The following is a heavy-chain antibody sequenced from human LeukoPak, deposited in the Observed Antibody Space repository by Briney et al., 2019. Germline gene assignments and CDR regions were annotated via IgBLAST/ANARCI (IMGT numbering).Heavy chain of an antibody. D-gene: IGHD6-19*01. Sequence: KPSETLSLTCTVSGGSISSYYWSWIRQPPGKGLEWIGYIYYSGSTNYNPSLKSRVTISVDTSKNQFSLKLSSVTAADTAVYYCARPAVAASGDYYYMDVWGKGTSVTVSS. V-gene: IGHV4-59*08. CDR2: IYYSGST. J-gene: IGHJ6*03. CDR1: GGSISSYY. CDR3: ARPAVAASGDYYYMDV.